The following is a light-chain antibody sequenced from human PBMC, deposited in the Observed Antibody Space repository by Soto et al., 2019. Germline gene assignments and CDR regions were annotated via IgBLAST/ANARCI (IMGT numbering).Light chain of an antibody. CDR2: SNN. J-gene: IGLJ2*01. V-gene: IGLV1-44*01. Sequence: QAVVTQPPSASGTPGQRVTISCSGSSSNIGSNTVNWYQQLPGTAPKLLIYSNNQRPSGVPDRFSGSKSGTSASLAISGLQSEDEADYYCAAWDDSLNGVVFGGGTKLTAL. CDR1: SSNIGSNT. CDR3: AAWDDSLNGVV.